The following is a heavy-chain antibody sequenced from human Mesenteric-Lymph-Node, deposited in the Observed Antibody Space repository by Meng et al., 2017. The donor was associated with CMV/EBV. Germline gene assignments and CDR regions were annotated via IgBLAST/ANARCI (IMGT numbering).Heavy chain of an antibody. D-gene: IGHD1-7*01. CDR2: INPDGRTI. CDR1: GFTFSSYW. Sequence: GGSLRLSCAASGFTFSSYWMHRVRQAPGEGLVWVSRINPDGRTINYGDSVRGRFTISRDNAKNTLYLQMNGLRAEDTAVYYCATAGNYRFDSWGQGTLVTVSS. CDR3: ATAGNYRFDS. J-gene: IGHJ4*02. V-gene: IGHV3-74*01.